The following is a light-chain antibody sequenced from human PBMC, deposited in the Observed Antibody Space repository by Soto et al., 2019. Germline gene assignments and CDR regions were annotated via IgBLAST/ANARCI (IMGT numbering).Light chain of an antibody. CDR2: GAS. V-gene: IGKV3-20*01. Sequence: EIVLTQSPGTLSLSPGERATLSCRASQSVSSSYLAWYQQKPGQAPRLLIYGASSRATGIPDRFSGSGSGTDFTLTISRLEPEDFAGYYCQHYGTSPTWTFGQGTKVEI. CDR1: QSVSSSY. J-gene: IGKJ1*01. CDR3: QHYGTSPTWT.